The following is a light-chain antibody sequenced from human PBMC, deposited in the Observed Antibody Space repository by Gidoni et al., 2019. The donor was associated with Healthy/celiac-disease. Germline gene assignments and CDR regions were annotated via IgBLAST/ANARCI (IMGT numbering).Light chain of an antibody. Sequence: QSVLSQPPSASGTPGQGVTISCYGSSPNIGSNTANWYQPPPGTAPTLLSCSNNQQPSEVPDRFSGSKSGTSASLAISGRQSEDEADDYCAAWDDSLNGPVFGGGTKLTVL. CDR1: SPNIGSNT. CDR2: SNN. V-gene: IGLV1-44*01. CDR3: AAWDDSLNGPV. J-gene: IGLJ2*01.